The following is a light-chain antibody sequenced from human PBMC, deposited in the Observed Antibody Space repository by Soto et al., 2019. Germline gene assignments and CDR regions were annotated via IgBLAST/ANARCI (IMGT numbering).Light chain of an antibody. CDR3: LQHNTFPWT. V-gene: IGKV1-17*03. CDR2: GAF. Sequence: DIQMTQSPSAMSASVGDRVTITCRASQGINDNLAWFQQKPGQVTKRLIYGAFSLQRGVPSRFSGSGSGTEFTLTISSLQPEDFATYACLQHNTFPWTFGQGTKVDSK. CDR1: QGINDN. J-gene: IGKJ1*01.